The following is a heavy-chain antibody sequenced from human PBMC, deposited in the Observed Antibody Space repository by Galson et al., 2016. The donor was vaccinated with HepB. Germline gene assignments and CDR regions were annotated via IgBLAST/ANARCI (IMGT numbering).Heavy chain of an antibody. Sequence: SLXXXCAASXXXFSXXXMHXXXQAXXKGXXXVAXXXDDGSXTDYEXXVKXRFTISRDXXKNTLFLQMSSLKTEDTAVYFXXXDLXAXYSGSGSYYWGQGXXVT. V-gene: IGHV3-30*03. CDR2: XXDDGSXT. J-gene: IGHJ4*02. D-gene: IGHD3-10*01. CDR1: XXXFSXXX. CDR3: XXDLXAXYSGSGSYY.